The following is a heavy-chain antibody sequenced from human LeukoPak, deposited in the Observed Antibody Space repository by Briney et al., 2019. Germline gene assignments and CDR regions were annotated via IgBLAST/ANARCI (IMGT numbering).Heavy chain of an antibody. V-gene: IGHV4-39*02. D-gene: IGHD3-22*01. J-gene: IGHJ1*01. CDR3: ARQRYYDSTGYLD. Sequence: PSETLSLTCTISGGFISSSSYYWGWIRQPPGKGLEWIGDIYYTGSTYYNASLKSRVSISIDTSNNHFSLKLSSVTAADTALYYCARQRYYDSTGYLDWGQGTLVTVSS. CDR2: IYYTGST. CDR1: GGFISSSSYY.